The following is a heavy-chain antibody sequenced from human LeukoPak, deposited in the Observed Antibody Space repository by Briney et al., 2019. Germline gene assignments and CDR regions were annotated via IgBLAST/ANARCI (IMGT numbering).Heavy chain of an antibody. CDR3: ARDFSWQAQGLDI. CDR1: GGSISSSSYY. J-gene: IGHJ3*02. Sequence: SETLSLTCTVSGGSISSSSYYWGWIRQPPGKGLEWIGSIYYSGSTYYNPPLKSRVTISVDTSKNQFSLKLSSVTAADTAVYYCARDFSWQAQGLDIWGQGTMVTVSS. D-gene: IGHD2/OR15-2a*01. CDR2: IYYSGST. V-gene: IGHV4-39*07.